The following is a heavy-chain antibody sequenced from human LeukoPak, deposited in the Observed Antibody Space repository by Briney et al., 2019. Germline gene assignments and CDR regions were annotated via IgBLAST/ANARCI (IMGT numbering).Heavy chain of an antibody. J-gene: IGHJ3*02. CDR1: GYSFTSYW. V-gene: IGHV5-51*01. D-gene: IGHD2-15*01. CDR2: IYPGDSDT. Sequence: GESLKISCKGSGYSFTSYWIGWVRQMPGKGLEWMGIIYPGDSDTRYSPSFQGHVTISADKSITTAYLQWSSLKASDTAIYYCARRRVAATLYDAFDIWGQGTMVTVSS. CDR3: ARRRVAATLYDAFDI.